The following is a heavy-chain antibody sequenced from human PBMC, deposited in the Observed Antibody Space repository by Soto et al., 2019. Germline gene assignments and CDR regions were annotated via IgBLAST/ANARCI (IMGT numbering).Heavy chain of an antibody. Sequence: GGSLRLSCAASGFTFDDYAMHWVRQAPGKGLEWVSGISWNSGSIGYADSVKGRFTISRDNAKNSLYLQMNSLRAEDTAVYYCANMIALDGWYDPWGQGSLVTVSS. CDR2: ISWNSGSI. CDR1: GFTFDDYA. J-gene: IGHJ5*02. CDR3: ANMIALDGWYDP. D-gene: IGHD3-22*01. V-gene: IGHV3-9*01.